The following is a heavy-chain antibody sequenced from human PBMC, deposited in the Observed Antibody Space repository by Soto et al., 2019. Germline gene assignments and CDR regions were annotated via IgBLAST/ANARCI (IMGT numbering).Heavy chain of an antibody. Sequence: GGSLRLSCAASGFTFSSYAMSWVRQAPGKGLEWVSAISGSGGSTYYADSVKGRFTISRDNSKNTLYLQMNSLRAEDTAEYYCAKVDGGVVIINAFDIWGQGTMVTVSS. CDR1: GFTFSSYA. V-gene: IGHV3-23*01. CDR2: ISGSGGST. CDR3: AKVDGGVVIINAFDI. J-gene: IGHJ3*02. D-gene: IGHD3-3*01.